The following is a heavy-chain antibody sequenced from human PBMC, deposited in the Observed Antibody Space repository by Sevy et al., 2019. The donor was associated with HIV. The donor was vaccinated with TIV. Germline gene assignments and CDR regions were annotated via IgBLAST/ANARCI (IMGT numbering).Heavy chain of an antibody. Sequence: GGALRLSCAASGFTFSDYYMSWIRQAPGKGLEWISYISSSSRYTNYADSVKGRFTIYRDKAKNSLYLQMNSLRAEEKALYYCARGANPSYCANGVCYTVDAFDIWGQGTMVTVSS. CDR3: ARGANPSYCANGVCYTVDAFDI. V-gene: IGHV3-11*06. J-gene: IGHJ3*02. D-gene: IGHD2-8*01. CDR2: ISSSSRYT. CDR1: GFTFSDYY.